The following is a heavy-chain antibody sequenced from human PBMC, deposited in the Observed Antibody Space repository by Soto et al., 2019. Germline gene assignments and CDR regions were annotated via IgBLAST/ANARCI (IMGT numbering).Heavy chain of an antibody. D-gene: IGHD3-3*02. CDR3: ARSLFLASTDTEPFDY. CDR1: GFTFSSYA. V-gene: IGHV3-23*01. CDR2: ISGGGNDA. Sequence: EAQLLESGGGLVKPGGSLVLSCAASGFTFSSYAMSWVRQAPGKGLVWVSSISGGGNDAFYAVSVKGRFTISRDNSRHTLYLQMSSLRADDTAIYYCARSLFLASTDTEPFDYWGQGALVTVSS. J-gene: IGHJ4*02.